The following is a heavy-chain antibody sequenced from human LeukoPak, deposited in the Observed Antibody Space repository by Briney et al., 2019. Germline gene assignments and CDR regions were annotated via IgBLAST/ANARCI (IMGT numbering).Heavy chain of an antibody. V-gene: IGHV3-9*01. CDR2: ISWNSGSI. CDR1: GFTFDDYA. Sequence: GRSLRLSCAASGFTFDDYAMHWVRQAPGKGLEWVSGISWNSGSIGYADSVKGRFTISRDNAKNSLYLQMNSLRAEDTALYYCAKDGNEIAARPLNYYYYSMDVWGKGTTVTVSS. J-gene: IGHJ6*03. D-gene: IGHD6-6*01. CDR3: AKDGNEIAARPLNYYYYSMDV.